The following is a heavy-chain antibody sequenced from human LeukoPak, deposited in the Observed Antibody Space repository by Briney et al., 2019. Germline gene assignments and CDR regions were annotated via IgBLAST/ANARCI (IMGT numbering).Heavy chain of an antibody. J-gene: IGHJ6*04. CDR1: GFTFSNYA. V-gene: IGHV3-48*03. CDR2: ISSSGSTI. D-gene: IGHD3-10*02. CDR3: AELGITMVGGV. Sequence: GGSLRLSCAASGFTFSNYAMNWVRQAPGKGLEWVSYISSSGSTIYYADSVKGRFTISRDNAKNSLYLQMNSLRAEDTAVYYCAELGITMVGGVWGKGTTVTISS.